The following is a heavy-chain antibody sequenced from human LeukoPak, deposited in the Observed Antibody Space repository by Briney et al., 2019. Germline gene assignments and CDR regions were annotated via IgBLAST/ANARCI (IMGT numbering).Heavy chain of an antibody. D-gene: IGHD3-22*01. Sequence: ASVKVSFKASGYTFTGYYMHWVRQAPGQGLEWMGWMNPNSGGTKNAQKFQGRVTMTRDTSVSTAYMELSRLRSDDTAVYYCARVPYSDSSGDAFDIWGQGTLLTVSS. J-gene: IGHJ3*02. CDR1: GYTFTGYY. V-gene: IGHV1-2*02. CDR3: ARVPYSDSSGDAFDI. CDR2: MNPNSGGT.